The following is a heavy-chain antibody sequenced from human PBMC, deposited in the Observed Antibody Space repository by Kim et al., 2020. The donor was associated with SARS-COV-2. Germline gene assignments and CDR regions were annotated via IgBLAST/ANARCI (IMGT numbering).Heavy chain of an antibody. Sequence: SETLSLTCAVYGGSFSGYYWSWIRQPPGKGLEWIGEINHSGSTNYNPSLKSRVTISVDTSKNQFSLNLSSVTAADTAVYYCARVVLYSHGMDVWGQVTTVTVSS. CDR2: INHSGST. CDR3: ARVVLYSHGMDV. V-gene: IGHV4-34*01. J-gene: IGHJ6*02. D-gene: IGHD2-21*01. CDR1: GGSFSGYY.